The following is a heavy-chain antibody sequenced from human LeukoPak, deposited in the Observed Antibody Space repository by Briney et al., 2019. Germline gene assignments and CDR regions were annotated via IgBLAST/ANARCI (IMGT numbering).Heavy chain of an antibody. D-gene: IGHD1-14*01. Sequence: SETLSLTCTVSGGSISSSSSYYWGWIRQPPGKGLEWIGSIYYSGSTYYNPSLKSRVTISVDTSKNQFSLKLSSVTAADTAVYYCARHGPQGSYWGQGTLVTVSS. CDR2: IYYSGST. V-gene: IGHV4-39*01. CDR1: GGSISSSSSYY. CDR3: ARHGPQGSY. J-gene: IGHJ4*02.